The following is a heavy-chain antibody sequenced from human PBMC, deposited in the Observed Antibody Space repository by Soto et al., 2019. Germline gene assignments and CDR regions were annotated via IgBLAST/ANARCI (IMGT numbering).Heavy chain of an antibody. J-gene: IGHJ5*02. CDR1: GFTFSSYA. CDR2: ISYDGSNK. CDR3: ARGQQLVRGRWFDP. D-gene: IGHD6-13*01. Sequence: GGSLRLSCAASGFTFSSYAMHWVRQAPGKGLEWVAVISYDGSNKYYADSVKGRFTISRDNSKNTLYLQMNSLRAEDTAVYYCARGQQLVRGRWFDPWGQGTLVTVSS. V-gene: IGHV3-30-3*01.